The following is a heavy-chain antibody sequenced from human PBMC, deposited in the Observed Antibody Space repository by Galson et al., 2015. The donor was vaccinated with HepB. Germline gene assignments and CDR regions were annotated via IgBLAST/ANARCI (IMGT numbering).Heavy chain of an antibody. CDR1: GFTFSSYA. D-gene: IGHD6-13*01. CDR3: ARVAAAGTDAYYYMDV. J-gene: IGHJ6*03. V-gene: IGHV3-23*01. Sequence: SLRLSCAASGFTFSSYAMSWVRQAPGKGLEWVSAISGSGGSTYYADSVKGRFTISRDNSKNTLYLQMNSLRAEDTAVYYCARVAAAGTDAYYYMDVWGKGTTVTVSS. CDR2: ISGSGGST.